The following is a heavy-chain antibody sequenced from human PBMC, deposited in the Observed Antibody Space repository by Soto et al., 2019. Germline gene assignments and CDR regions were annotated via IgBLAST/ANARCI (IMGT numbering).Heavy chain of an antibody. V-gene: IGHV3-23*01. CDR1: GFTFGSYA. Sequence: EVQLLESGGGLVQPGGSLRLSCVVSGFTFGSYAMSWVRQAPEKGPEWVAILGGNGFTTYYADSVKGRFTISGDKSTSTLFLQMYSLRADDSGVYYCAKSLRPSLNFFYYMDVGGRGTSVTVSS. CDR3: AKSLRPSLNFFYYMDV. D-gene: IGHD2-2*01. J-gene: IGHJ6*03. CDR2: LGGNGFTT.